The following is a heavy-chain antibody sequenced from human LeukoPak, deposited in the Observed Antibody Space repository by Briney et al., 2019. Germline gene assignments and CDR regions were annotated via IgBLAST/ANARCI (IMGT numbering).Heavy chain of an antibody. D-gene: IGHD3-22*01. CDR2: IKSDGST. CDR1: GFTFSSYW. CDR3: ARAPSEIGGYYPEYFRH. V-gene: IGHV3-74*01. Sequence: GGSLRLSCVASGFTFSSYWMHWVRQAPGKGLVWVSRIKSDGSTNYADSVKGRFTISRDNAKNTVSLQMNSLRVEDTGVYFCARAPSEIGGYYPEYFRHWGQGTLVTVSS. J-gene: IGHJ1*01.